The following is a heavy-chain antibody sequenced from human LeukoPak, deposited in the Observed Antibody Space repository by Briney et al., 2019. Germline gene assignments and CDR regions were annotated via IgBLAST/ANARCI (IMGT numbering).Heavy chain of an antibody. D-gene: IGHD3-16*01. CDR3: ARSGYDYIDY. Sequence: ASVKVSCKASGYTFTGYYMHWVRQAPGQGLEWMGWINPNRGGTNYAQKFQGRVTMTRDTSISADYMELSRLRSDDTAVYYCARSGYDYIDYWGQGTLVTVSS. J-gene: IGHJ4*02. CDR2: INPNRGGT. V-gene: IGHV1-2*02. CDR1: GYTFTGYY.